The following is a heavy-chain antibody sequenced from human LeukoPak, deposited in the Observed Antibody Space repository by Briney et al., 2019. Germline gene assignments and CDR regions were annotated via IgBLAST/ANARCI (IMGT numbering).Heavy chain of an antibody. D-gene: IGHD2-2*01. CDR1: GYTFTGYY. CDR3: ARDYEGDIVVVPAADY. Sequence: ASVKVSCKASGYTFTGYYMHWVRQAPGQGLEWMGWINPNSGGTNYAQKFQGRVTMHRDTSISTAYMELSRLRSDDTAVYYCARDYEGDIVVVPAADYWGQGTLVTVSS. CDR2: INPNSGGT. V-gene: IGHV1-2*02. J-gene: IGHJ4*02.